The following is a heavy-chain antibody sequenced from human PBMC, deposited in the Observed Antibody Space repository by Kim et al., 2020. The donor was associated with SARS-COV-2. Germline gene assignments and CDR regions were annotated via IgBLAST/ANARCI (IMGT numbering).Heavy chain of an antibody. CDR2: ISYDGSNK. Sequence: GGSLRLSCAASGFTFSSYGMHWVRQAPGKGLEWVAVISYDGSNKYYADSVKGRFTISRDNSKNTLYLQMNSLRAEDTAVYYCARHGGYYGSGSYYPYGMDVWGQGTTVTVSS. V-gene: IGHV3-33*05. D-gene: IGHD3-10*01. CDR1: GFTFSSYG. CDR3: ARHGGYYGSGSYYPYGMDV. J-gene: IGHJ6*02.